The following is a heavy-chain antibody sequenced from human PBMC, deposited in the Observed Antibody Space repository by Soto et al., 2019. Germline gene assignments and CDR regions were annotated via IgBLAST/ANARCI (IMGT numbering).Heavy chain of an antibody. Sequence: ASVKVSCKASGYTFTSYGISWVRQAPGQGLEWMGWISAYNDNTNYAQKLQGRVTMTTDTSTSTAYMELRSLRSDDTAVYYCARDHMYYYDSSGYPPPHDYWGQGTLVTVSS. J-gene: IGHJ4*02. D-gene: IGHD3-22*01. CDR3: ARDHMYYYDSSGYPPPHDY. CDR1: GYTFTSYG. CDR2: ISAYNDNT. V-gene: IGHV1-18*04.